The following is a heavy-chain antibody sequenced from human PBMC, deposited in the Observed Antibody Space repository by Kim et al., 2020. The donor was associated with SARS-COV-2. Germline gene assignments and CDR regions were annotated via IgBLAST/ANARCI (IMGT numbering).Heavy chain of an antibody. Sequence: SVKGRFTLSRDTSKNTLYLQMNSLRAEDTAVYYCAKQGAYYYDSSGYFDYWGQGTLVTVSS. J-gene: IGHJ4*02. D-gene: IGHD3-22*01. CDR3: AKQGAYYYDSSGYFDY. V-gene: IGHV3-30*02.